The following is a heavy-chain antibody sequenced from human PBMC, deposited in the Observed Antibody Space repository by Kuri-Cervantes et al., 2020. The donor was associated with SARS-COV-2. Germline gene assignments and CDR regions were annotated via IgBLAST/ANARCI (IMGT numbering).Heavy chain of an antibody. CDR2: VYHGGGT. V-gene: IGHV4-38-2*01. J-gene: IGHJ4*02. Sequence: ESLKISCAVSGYSISSGYYWGWIRQPPGKGLEWIGSVYHGGGTYYNPSLKSRVTISVDTSSKQFSLHLGSVTAADTAVYYCARGGIYDSSGYYGYWGQGTLVTVSS. CDR1: GYSISSGYY. CDR3: ARGGIYDSSGYYGY. D-gene: IGHD3-22*01.